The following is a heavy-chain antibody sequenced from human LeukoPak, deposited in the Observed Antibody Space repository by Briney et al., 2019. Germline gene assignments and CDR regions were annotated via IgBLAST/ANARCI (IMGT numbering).Heavy chain of an antibody. CDR3: ATEGFVVAAAGHIGYFQH. D-gene: IGHD6-13*01. V-gene: IGHV3-30*03. CDR1: GFTFSSYG. CDR2: ISYDGSNK. Sequence: PGGSLRLSCAASGFTFSSYGMHWVRQAPGKGLEWVAVISYDGSNKYYADSVKGRFTISRDNSKSTLYLQMNSLRAEDTAVYYCATEGFVVAAAGHIGYFQHWGQGTLVTVSS. J-gene: IGHJ1*01.